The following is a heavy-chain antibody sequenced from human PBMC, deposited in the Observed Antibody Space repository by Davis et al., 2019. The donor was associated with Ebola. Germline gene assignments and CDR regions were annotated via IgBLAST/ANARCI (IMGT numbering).Heavy chain of an antibody. V-gene: IGHV4-61*05. CDR3: AKLMDV. J-gene: IGHJ6*02. CDR2: IYYSGST. CDR1: GGSISSSSYY. Sequence: PSETLSLTCTVSGGSISSSSYYWGWIRQPPGKGLEWIGYIYYSGSTNYNPSLKSRVTISVDTSKNQFSLKLSSVTAADTAVYYCAKLMDVWGQGTTVTVSS.